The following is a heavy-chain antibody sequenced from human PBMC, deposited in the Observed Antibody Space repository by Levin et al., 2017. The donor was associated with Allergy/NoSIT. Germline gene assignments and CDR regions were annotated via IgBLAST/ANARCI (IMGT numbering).Heavy chain of an antibody. CDR1: GASISSYY. V-gene: IGHV4-59*08. CDR2: VYNSGST. D-gene: IGHD2-15*01. CDR3: ARRFCSGGTCYSGSHGMDV. Sequence: SETLSLTCTVSGASISSYYWSWIRQPPGKGLEWIGYVYNSGSTNYNPSLKSRVTISVDTSKNQFSLKLSSVTAADTAVYYCARRFCSGGTCYSGSHGMDVWGQGTTVTVSS. J-gene: IGHJ6*02.